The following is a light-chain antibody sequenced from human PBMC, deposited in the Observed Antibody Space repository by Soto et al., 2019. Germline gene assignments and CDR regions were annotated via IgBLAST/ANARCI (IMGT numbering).Light chain of an antibody. Sequence: QSALTQPPSASGSPGQSVTISCTGTSSDVGGYNYVSWYQRHPGKAPKLMIYEVSTRPSEVPDRFSGSKSGNTASRTVSGLQAEDEGDYYCSSYAGSNNLVFGGGTKLTVL. J-gene: IGLJ3*02. CDR2: EVS. V-gene: IGLV2-8*01. CDR3: SSYAGSNNLV. CDR1: SSDVGGYNY.